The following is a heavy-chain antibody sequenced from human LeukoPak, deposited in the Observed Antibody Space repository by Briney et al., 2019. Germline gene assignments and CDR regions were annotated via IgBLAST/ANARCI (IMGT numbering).Heavy chain of an antibody. V-gene: IGHV3-23*01. CDR3: AKDLTTAPGNVFHFDH. CDR1: GFTFSSYA. D-gene: IGHD1-1*01. Sequence: GGSLRLSCAASGFTFSSYAMSWVRQAPAKGLEWVSSISGGGGDTYYAPSVKGRFTVSRDNSKNTLYLQMNNLRAADTALYFCAKDLTTAPGNVFHFDHWGQGIQVTVSS. CDR2: ISGGGGDT. J-gene: IGHJ4*02.